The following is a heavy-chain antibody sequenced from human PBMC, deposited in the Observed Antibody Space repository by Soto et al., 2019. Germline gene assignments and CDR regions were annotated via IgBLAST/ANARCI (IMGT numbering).Heavy chain of an antibody. J-gene: IGHJ1*01. V-gene: IGHV5-51*01. D-gene: IGHD2-21*02. CDR2: IYPGDSDT. CDR1: GYSFTSYW. Sequence: GESLKISCKGSGYSFTSYWIGWVRQMPGKGLEWMGIIYPGDSDTKYSPSFQGQVTMSADKSISTAYLQWSSLKASDTAMYYCARTSVTASPYFQHWGQGTLVTVSS. CDR3: ARTSVTASPYFQH.